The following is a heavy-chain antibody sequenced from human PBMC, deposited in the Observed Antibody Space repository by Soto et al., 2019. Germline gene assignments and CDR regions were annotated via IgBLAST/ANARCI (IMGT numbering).Heavy chain of an antibody. CDR2: ISGSGGST. Sequence: GGSLRLSCVASGFTFSDYAMSWVRQSPGKGLEWVSSISGSGGSTHYADSVKGRFTISRDNSKNTVFLQMNSLRAEDTAVYYCAKDHGMDVWGQGATVTVSS. CDR1: GFTFSDYA. V-gene: IGHV3-23*01. CDR3: AKDHGMDV. J-gene: IGHJ6*02.